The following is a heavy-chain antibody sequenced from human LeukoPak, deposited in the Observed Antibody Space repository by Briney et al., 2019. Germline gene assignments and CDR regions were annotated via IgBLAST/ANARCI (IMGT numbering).Heavy chain of an antibody. CDR2: IYYSGST. V-gene: IGHV4-59*01. CDR1: GGSISSYY. D-gene: IGHD6-19*01. CDR3: ARVPYSSGWVWFDP. Sequence: SETLSLTCTVSGGSISSYYWSWIRQPPGKGLEWIGYIYYSGSTNYNPSLKSRVTISVDTSKNQFSLKLSSVTVADTAVYYCARVPYSSGWVWFDPWGQGTLVTVSS. J-gene: IGHJ5*02.